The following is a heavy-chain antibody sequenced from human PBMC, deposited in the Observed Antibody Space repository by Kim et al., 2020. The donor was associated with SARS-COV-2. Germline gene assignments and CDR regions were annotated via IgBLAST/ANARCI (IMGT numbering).Heavy chain of an antibody. Sequence: AETLSLTCAVYGGSFSGYYWSWIRQPPGKGLEWIGEINIGGSTTYNPSLKSRVTISVDTSKNQFSLKLISGTAADTAVYYCARGGVSMKIQRWLRHYYY. D-gene: IGHD5-18*01. CDR1: GGSFSGYY. V-gene: IGHV4-34*01. CDR2: INIGGST. CDR3: ARGGVSMKIQRWLRHYYY. J-gene: IGHJ6*01.